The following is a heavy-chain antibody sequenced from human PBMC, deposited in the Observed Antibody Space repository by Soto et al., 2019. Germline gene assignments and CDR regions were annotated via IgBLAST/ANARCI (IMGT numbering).Heavy chain of an antibody. D-gene: IGHD3-3*01. CDR1: GFTFSSYW. Sequence: GGSLRLSCAASGFTFSSYWMHWVRQAPGKGLVWVSRINSDGSSTSYADSVKGRFTISRDNAKNTLYLQMNSLRAEDTAVYYCAREFSTEAFDIWGQGTMVTVSS. CDR3: AREFSTEAFDI. CDR2: INSDGSST. J-gene: IGHJ3*02. V-gene: IGHV3-74*01.